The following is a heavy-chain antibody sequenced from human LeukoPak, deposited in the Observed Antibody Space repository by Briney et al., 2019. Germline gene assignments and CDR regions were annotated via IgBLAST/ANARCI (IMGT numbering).Heavy chain of an antibody. CDR2: INHSGST. J-gene: IGHJ4*02. CDR1: GGSFSGYY. V-gene: IGHV4-34*01. Sequence: SETLSLTRAVYGGSFSGYYWSWIRQPPGKGLEWIGEINHSGSTNYNPSLKSRVTISVDTSKNQFSLKLSSVTAADTAVYYCARSRGVKDYWGQGTLVTVSS. CDR3: ARSRGVKDY. D-gene: IGHD3-10*01.